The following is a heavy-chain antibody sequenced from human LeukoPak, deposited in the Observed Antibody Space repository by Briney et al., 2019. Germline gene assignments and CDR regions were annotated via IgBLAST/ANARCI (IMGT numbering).Heavy chain of an antibody. D-gene: IGHD3-22*01. J-gene: IGHJ5*01. Sequence: SVKVSCKASGGSFGHYPISWVRQAPGQGLKWMGGIIPFFGTTNYAQKLQGRLSITTDASASTVYMELSSLRSDDTAIYYCAREATASYYDGSGFHSSKDWFDSWGQGTLVTVSS. CDR2: IIPFFGTT. CDR3: AREATASYYDGSGFHSSKDWFDS. V-gene: IGHV1-69*05. CDR1: GGSFGHYP.